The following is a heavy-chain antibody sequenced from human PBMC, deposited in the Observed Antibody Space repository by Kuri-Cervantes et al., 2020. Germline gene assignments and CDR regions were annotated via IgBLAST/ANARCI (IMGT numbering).Heavy chain of an antibody. D-gene: IGHD6-13*01. J-gene: IGHJ6*02. CDR2: IYYSGST. V-gene: IGHV4-59*01. CDR1: GGSISSYY. Sequence: GSLSLSCTVAGGSISSYYWSWIRQPPGKGLEWIGYIYYSGSTNYNPSLKSRVTISVDTSKNQFSLKLSSVTAADTAVYYCARDAPQQLVDYYGMDVWGQGTTVTVSS. CDR3: ARDAPQQLVDYYGMDV.